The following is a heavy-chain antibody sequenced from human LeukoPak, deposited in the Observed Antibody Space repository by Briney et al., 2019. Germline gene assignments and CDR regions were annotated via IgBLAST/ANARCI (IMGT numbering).Heavy chain of an antibody. V-gene: IGHV4-34*12. D-gene: IGHD6-19*01. Sequence: SETLSLTCAVYGGSFSGYYWSWIRQPPGKGLEWIGSIFYSGSTYYNPSLKSRVTISVDTSKNQFSLKLSSVTAADTAVYYCARAYSSGWLGAFDIWGQGTMVTVSS. CDR1: GGSFSGYY. CDR3: ARAYSSGWLGAFDI. J-gene: IGHJ3*02. CDR2: IFYSGST.